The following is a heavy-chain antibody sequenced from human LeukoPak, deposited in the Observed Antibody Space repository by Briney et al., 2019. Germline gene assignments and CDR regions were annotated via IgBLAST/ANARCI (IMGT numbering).Heavy chain of an antibody. J-gene: IGHJ4*02. CDR3: ARSHEGDILTGYYDY. Sequence: ASVKVSCKASGYTFTSYGISWVRQAPGQGLEWMGWISAYNGNTNYAQKLQGRVTMTTDTSTSTAYMELRSLRSDDTAVYYCARSHEGDILTGYYDYWGQGTLVTVSS. V-gene: IGHV1-18*01. CDR2: ISAYNGNT. D-gene: IGHD3-9*01. CDR1: GYTFTSYG.